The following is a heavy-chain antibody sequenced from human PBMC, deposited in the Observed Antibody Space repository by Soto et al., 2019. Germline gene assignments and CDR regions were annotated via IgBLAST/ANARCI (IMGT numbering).Heavy chain of an antibody. CDR3: AKATTNGGWFNPFDS. CDR1: LFTFSSYS. J-gene: IGHJ4*02. D-gene: IGHD6-19*01. CDR2: LSGSGTST. Sequence: GGSLRLSCAASLFTFSSYSINCVRQSPGKGLEWVSGLSGSGTSTYYADSVKGRFTISRDNSRDTLFLQMNSLTADDTAVYYCAKATTNGGWFNPFDSWGQGALVTVSS. V-gene: IGHV3-23*01.